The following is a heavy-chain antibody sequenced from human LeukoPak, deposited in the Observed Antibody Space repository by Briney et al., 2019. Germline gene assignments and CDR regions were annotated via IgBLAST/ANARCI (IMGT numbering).Heavy chain of an antibody. D-gene: IGHD3-22*01. V-gene: IGHV3-33*06. CDR3: AKGVGAYYDISGPFDY. CDR2: IWYDGSNK. Sequence: PGGSLRLSCAASGFIFSTYGMHWVRQAPGKGLEWVTVIWYDGSNKYYADSVKGRFTISRDNSKNTLYLQMNSLRAEDTAVYYCAKGVGAYYDISGPFDYWGQGTLVTVSS. CDR1: GFIFSTYG. J-gene: IGHJ4*02.